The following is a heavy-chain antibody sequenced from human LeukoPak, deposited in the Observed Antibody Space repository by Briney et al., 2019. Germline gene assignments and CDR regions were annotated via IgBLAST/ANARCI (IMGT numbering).Heavy chain of an antibody. CDR3: ARVVVPAAIVTGDWSDP. D-gene: IGHD2-2*02. Sequence: ASVKVSCKASGYTFTGYYMHWVRQAPGQGLEWMGWINPNSGGTNYAQKFQGRVTMTRDTSISTAYMELSRLRSDDTAVYYCARVVVPAAIVTGDWSDPWGQGTLVTVSS. CDR2: INPNSGGT. CDR1: GYTFTGYY. J-gene: IGHJ5*02. V-gene: IGHV1-2*02.